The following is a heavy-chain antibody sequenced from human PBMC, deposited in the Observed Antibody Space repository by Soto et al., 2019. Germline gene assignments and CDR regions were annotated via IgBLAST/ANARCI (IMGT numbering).Heavy chain of an antibody. D-gene: IGHD3-22*01. J-gene: IGHJ4*02. V-gene: IGHV3-30-3*01. Sequence: GGSLRLACAASVFTFSSYAMHWARQAPGKGLEWVAVISYDGSNKYYADSVKGRFTISRDNSKNTMYLQMNSLRAEDTAVYYCARDRAPTPYDSSGYYYPSDYWGQGTLVTVSS. CDR2: ISYDGSNK. CDR1: VFTFSSYA. CDR3: ARDRAPTPYDSSGYYYPSDY.